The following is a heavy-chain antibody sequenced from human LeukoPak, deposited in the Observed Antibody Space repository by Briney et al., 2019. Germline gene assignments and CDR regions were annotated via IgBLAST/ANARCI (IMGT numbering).Heavy chain of an antibody. Sequence: SETLSLTCTVSGGSISSGGYYWSWIRQPPGKGLEWIGYIYHSGSTYYNPSLESRVTISVDRSKNQFSLKLSSVTAADAAVYYCAALTGVGPNLGYWGQGTLVTVSS. CDR2: IYHSGST. J-gene: IGHJ4*02. CDR1: GGSISSGGYY. V-gene: IGHV4-30-2*01. D-gene: IGHD1-26*01. CDR3: AALTGVGPNLGY.